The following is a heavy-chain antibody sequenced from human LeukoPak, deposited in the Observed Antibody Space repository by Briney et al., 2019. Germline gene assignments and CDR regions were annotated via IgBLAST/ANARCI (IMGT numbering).Heavy chain of an antibody. CDR2: INHSGST. V-gene: IGHV4-34*01. J-gene: IGHJ6*02. CDR3: ATRGYCSGGSCYIAYYGMDV. CDR1: GGSFSGYY. Sequence: SETLSLTCAVYGGSFSGYYWSWIRQPPGKGLEWIGEINHSGSTNYNPSLKSRVTIPVDTSKNQFSLKLSSVTAADTAVYYCATRGYCSGGSCYIAYYGMDVWGQGTTVTVSS. D-gene: IGHD2-15*01.